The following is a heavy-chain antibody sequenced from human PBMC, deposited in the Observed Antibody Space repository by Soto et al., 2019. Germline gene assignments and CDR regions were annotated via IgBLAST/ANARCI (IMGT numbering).Heavy chain of an antibody. CDR2: ISSSSSTI. D-gene: IGHD3-22*01. CDR1: GFTFSSYS. CDR3: ARDPDYYDSSGYYPEYFQH. Sequence: QTGGSLRLSCAASGFTFSSYSMNWVRQAPGKGLEWVSYISSSSSTIYYADSVKGRFTISRDNAKNSLYLQMNSLRDEDTAVYYCARDPDYYDSSGYYPEYFQHWGQGTLVTVSS. V-gene: IGHV3-48*02. J-gene: IGHJ1*01.